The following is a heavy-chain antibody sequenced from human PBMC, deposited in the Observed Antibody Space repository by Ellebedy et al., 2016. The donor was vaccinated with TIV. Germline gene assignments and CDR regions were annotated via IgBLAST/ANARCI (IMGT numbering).Heavy chain of an antibody. Sequence: GGSLRLSXAASGFTFSDSAMHWVRQASGKGLEWIGRIRSRSNSYATAYAASLKGRFAISRDDSKNTAYLQMNSLKTEDTAVYYCTRAYYYDGSGYLAFDYWGQGTLVTVSS. J-gene: IGHJ4*02. CDR3: TRAYYYDGSGYLAFDY. CDR1: GFTFSDSA. D-gene: IGHD3-22*01. V-gene: IGHV3-73*01. CDR2: IRSRSNSYAT.